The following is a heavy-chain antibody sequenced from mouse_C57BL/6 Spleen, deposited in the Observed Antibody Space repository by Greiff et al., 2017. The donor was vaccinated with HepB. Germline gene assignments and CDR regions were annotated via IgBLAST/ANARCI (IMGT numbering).Heavy chain of an antibody. CDR2: INPSSGYT. CDR3: ASSGLSYFDY. CDR1: GYTFTSYT. V-gene: IGHV1-4*01. D-gene: IGHD6-5*01. Sequence: VQLQQSGAELARPGASVKMSCKASGYTFTSYTMHWVKQRPGQGLEWIGYINPSSGYTKYNQKFKDKATLPADKSSSTAYMQLSSLTSEDSAVYYCASSGLSYFDYWGQGTTLTVSS. J-gene: IGHJ2*01.